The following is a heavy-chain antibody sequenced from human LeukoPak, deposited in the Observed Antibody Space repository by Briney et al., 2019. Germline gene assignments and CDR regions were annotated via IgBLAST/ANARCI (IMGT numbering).Heavy chain of an antibody. D-gene: IGHD2-21*01. CDR2: IKPKTDGETT. CDR3: ITPLPYSAQ. CDR1: GFTFSSYA. J-gene: IGHJ4*02. Sequence: NPGGSLRLSCSASGFTFSSYAMHWVRQAPGKGLEWVGRIKPKTDGETTEYAAPVKDRFSISRDDSKSMMYLQMNSLKTEDTAVYYCITPLPYSAQGGQGTLVTVSS. V-gene: IGHV3-15*07.